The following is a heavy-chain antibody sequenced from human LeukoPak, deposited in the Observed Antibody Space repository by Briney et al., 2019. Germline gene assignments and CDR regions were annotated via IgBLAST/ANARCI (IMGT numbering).Heavy chain of an antibody. V-gene: IGHV3-30-3*01. Sequence: QPGRSLRLSCAASGFTFSSYAMHWVRQAPGKGLEWVAVISYDGSNKYYADSVKGRFTISRDNPKNTLYLQMNSLRAEDTAVYYCAREQLGSHFDYWGQGTLVTVSS. CDR1: GFTFSSYA. CDR3: AREQLGSHFDY. D-gene: IGHD6-6*01. J-gene: IGHJ4*02. CDR2: ISYDGSNK.